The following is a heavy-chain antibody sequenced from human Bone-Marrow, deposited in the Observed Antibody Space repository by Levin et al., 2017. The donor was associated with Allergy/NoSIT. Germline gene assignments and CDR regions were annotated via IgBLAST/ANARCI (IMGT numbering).Heavy chain of an antibody. V-gene: IGHV3-21*01. CDR3: ARDSEYYDILTGYYKGLDYYYGMDG. J-gene: IGHJ6*02. Sequence: PGGSLRLSCAASGFTFSSYSMNWVRQAPGKGLEWVSSISSSSSYIYYADSVKGRFTISRDNAKNSLYLQMNSLRAEDTAVYYCARDSEYYDILTGYYKGLDYYYGMDGWGQGTTVTVSS. CDR1: GFTFSSYS. D-gene: IGHD3-9*01. CDR2: ISSSSSYI.